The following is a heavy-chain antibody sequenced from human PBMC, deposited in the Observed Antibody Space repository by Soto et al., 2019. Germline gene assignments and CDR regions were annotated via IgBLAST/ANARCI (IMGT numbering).Heavy chain of an antibody. J-gene: IGHJ6*02. V-gene: IGHV4-59*01. CDR3: ARDNGYCSGGSCYWAGRRLYYYGMDV. CDR1: GDSIDIYY. D-gene: IGHD2-15*01. Sequence: SETLSLTCFVSGDSIDIYYWSWIRQVPGKGLEWIGDIHRSVPRYNPSLKNRVTISFNTSAKEFHLKLTSVTAADTAVYYCARDNGYCSGGSCYWAGRRLYYYGMDVWGQGTTVTVSS. CDR2: IHRSVP.